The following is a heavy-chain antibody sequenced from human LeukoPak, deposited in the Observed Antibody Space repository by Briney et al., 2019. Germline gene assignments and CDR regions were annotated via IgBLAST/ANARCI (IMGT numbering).Heavy chain of an antibody. Sequence: PGGSLRLSCAASGFTFSSYWMNWVRQAPGRGLEWVANINQDGSEKYYVDSVKGRFTISRDNAKNSLYLQMNSLRAEDTAVYYCASTSSFTYYCGSGRQGAFDMWGQGTMVTVSS. CDR1: GFTFSSYW. D-gene: IGHD3-10*01. CDR2: INQDGSEK. J-gene: IGHJ3*02. CDR3: ASTSSFTYYCGSGRQGAFDM. V-gene: IGHV3-7*05.